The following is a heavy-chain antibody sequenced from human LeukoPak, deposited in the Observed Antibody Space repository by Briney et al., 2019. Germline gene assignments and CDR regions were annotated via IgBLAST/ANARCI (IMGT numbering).Heavy chain of an antibody. V-gene: IGHV3-21*01. CDR3: ARVWAYGSGSYYYFDY. J-gene: IGHJ4*02. Sequence: PGGSLRLSCAASGFTFSSYSMNWVRQAPGKGLEWVSSISSSSSYIYYADSVKGRFTISRDNAKNSLYLQMNSLRAEDTAVYYCARVWAYGSGSYYYFDYWGQGTLVTVSS. CDR1: GFTFSSYS. CDR2: ISSSSSYI. D-gene: IGHD3-10*01.